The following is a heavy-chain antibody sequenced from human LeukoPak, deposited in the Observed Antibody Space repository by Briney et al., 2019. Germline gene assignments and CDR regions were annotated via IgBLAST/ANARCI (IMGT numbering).Heavy chain of an antibody. CDR3: ARDRSRYFDSKIDY. CDR2: MYYSGST. D-gene: IGHD3-9*01. V-gene: IGHV4-61*01. Sequence: SETLSLTCTVSGGSVSSGTYYWSWIRQPPGKGLEWIGYMYYSGSTNYNPSLKSRVTISVDTSKNQCSLELSSVTAADTAVYYCARDRSRYFDSKIDYWGQGTLVTVSS. CDR1: GGSVSSGTYY. J-gene: IGHJ4*02.